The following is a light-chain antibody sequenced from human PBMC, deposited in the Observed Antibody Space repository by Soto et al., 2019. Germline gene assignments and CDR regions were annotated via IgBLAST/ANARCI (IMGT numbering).Light chain of an antibody. CDR1: QSVSSN. V-gene: IGKV3-15*01. Sequence: EIVMTQSPATLSVSPGERATLSCRASQSVSSNLAWYQQKPGQAPRLLIYCASTRATGIPARFSGSGSGTEFTLNISSLQSELFAVYYCQQYDNWPLTFGGGTKVEI. CDR2: CAS. CDR3: QQYDNWPLT. J-gene: IGKJ4*01.